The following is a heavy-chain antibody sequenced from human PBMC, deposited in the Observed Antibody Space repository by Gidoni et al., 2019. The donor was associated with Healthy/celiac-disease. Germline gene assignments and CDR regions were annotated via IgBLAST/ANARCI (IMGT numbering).Heavy chain of an antibody. CDR1: GYTFTSYD. J-gene: IGHJ4*02. D-gene: IGHD3-10*01. CDR2: MNPNSGNT. CDR3: ARVLTIVRGVILGY. Sequence: QVQLVQSGAEVKKPGDSVKVSCKASGYTFTSYDINWVRQATGQGLEWMGWMNPNSGNTGYAQKFQGRVTMTRNTSISTAYMELSSLRSWDTAVYYCARVLTIVRGVILGYWGQGTLVTVSS. V-gene: IGHV1-8*01.